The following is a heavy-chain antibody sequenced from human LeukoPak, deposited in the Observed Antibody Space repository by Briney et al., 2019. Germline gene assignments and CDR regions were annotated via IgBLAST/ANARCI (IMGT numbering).Heavy chain of an antibody. CDR3: AREGYYYDSSGYYLALDY. CDR2: IYYSGST. J-gene: IGHJ4*02. D-gene: IGHD3-22*01. V-gene: IGHV4-59*01. CDR1: GGSFSGYY. Sequence: TSETLSLTCAVYGGSFSGYYWSWIRQPPGKGLEWIGYIYYSGSTNYNPSLKSRVTISVDTSKNQFSLKLSSVTAADTAVYYCAREGYYYDSSGYYLALDYWGQGTLVTVSS.